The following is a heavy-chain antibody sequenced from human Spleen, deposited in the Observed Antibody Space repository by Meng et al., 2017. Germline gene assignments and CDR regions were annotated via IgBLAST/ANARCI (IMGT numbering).Heavy chain of an antibody. V-gene: IGHV3-9*01. CDR3: VKRDSGTYEDAFDV. CDR2: INWNGESI. D-gene: IGHD1-26*01. Sequence: SLKISCAASGFTFDDYAMHWVRQAPGKGLEWVSGINWNGESIIYADSVKGRFTISRDNAKNSLYLQMNSLRAEDTALYYCVKRDSGTYEDAFDVWGQGTMVTVSS. CDR1: GFTFDDYA. J-gene: IGHJ3*01.